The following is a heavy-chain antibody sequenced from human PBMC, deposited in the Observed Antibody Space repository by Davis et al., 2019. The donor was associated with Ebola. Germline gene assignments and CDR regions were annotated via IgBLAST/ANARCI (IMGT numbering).Heavy chain of an antibody. D-gene: IGHD3-22*01. J-gene: IGHJ6*02. CDR2: INPNSGVT. Sequence: ASVKVSCKASEYTFTGHYIHWVRQAPGQGLEWMGRINPNSGVTNYAQRFQARVVMTRDTSITTAYMDLSRLRSDDTAIYYCARGGITMMVVPRDYYYGLDVWGQGTTVTVSS. V-gene: IGHV1-2*06. CDR3: ARGGITMMVVPRDYYYGLDV. CDR1: EYTFTGHY.